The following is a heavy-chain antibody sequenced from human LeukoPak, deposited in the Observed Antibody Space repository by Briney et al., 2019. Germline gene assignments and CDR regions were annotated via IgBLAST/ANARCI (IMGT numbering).Heavy chain of an antibody. D-gene: IGHD2-2*01. V-gene: IGHV3-9*01. Sequence: QPGRSLRLSCAASGFTFDDYAMHWVRQAPGKGLEWVSGISWNSGSIGYADSVKGRFTISRDNSKNTLYLQMNSLRAEDTAVYYCAKAGVPAAIFYYYGMDVWGQGTTVTVSS. J-gene: IGHJ6*02. CDR1: GFTFDDYA. CDR2: ISWNSGSI. CDR3: AKAGVPAAIFYYYGMDV.